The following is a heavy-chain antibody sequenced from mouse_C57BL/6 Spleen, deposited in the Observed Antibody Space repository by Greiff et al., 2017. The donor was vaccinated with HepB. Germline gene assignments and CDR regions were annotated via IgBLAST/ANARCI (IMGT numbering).Heavy chain of an antibody. Sequence: EVMLVESEGGLVQPGSSMKLSCTASGFTFSDYYMAWVRQVPEKGLEWVANINYDGSSTYYLDSLKSRFIISRDNAKNILYLQMSSLKSEDTATYYCARDKGNYYGSSYDAMDYWGQGTPVTVSS. CDR2: INYDGSST. J-gene: IGHJ4*01. V-gene: IGHV5-16*01. CDR1: GFTFSDYY. CDR3: ARDKGNYYGSSYDAMDY. D-gene: IGHD1-1*01.